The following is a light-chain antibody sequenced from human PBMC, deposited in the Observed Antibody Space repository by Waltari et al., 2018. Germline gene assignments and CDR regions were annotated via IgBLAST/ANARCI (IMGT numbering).Light chain of an antibody. CDR2: EDR. CDR3: YSTDSTGNLGRL. CDR1: ALPKKY. J-gene: IGLJ2*01. Sequence: SYALTQPPSVSVSPGQTARITCSGDALPKKYSYWYQQRSGPAPVLVIFEDRKRPSGIPERFSGSSSGTMATLTISGAQVEDEADYYCYSTDSTGNLGRLFGGGTRLTVL. V-gene: IGLV3-10*01.